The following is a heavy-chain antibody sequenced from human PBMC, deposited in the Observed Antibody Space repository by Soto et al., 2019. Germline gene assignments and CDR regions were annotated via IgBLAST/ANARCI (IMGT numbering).Heavy chain of an antibody. CDR3: ARSGEVWQHLDN. CDR1: GYTFTAYY. V-gene: IGHV1-2*02. Sequence: QVHLVQSGAEVREPGASVKVSCKTSGYTFTAYYIHWVRQAPGQGLEWMGWVNPKSGGTEFSRKFRGRVTMTSDTSSSTAYMEVGSLTSDDTAVYYCARSGEVWQHLDNWGQGNLVTVSS. D-gene: IGHD6-13*01. CDR2: VNPKSGGT. J-gene: IGHJ4*02.